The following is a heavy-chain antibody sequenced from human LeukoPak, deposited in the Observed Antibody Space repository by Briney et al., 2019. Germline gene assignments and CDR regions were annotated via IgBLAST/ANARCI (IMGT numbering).Heavy chain of an antibody. CDR3: ARDLKFVHFSSTSCLELYYYYGMDV. CDR2: ISYDGSNK. D-gene: IGHD2-2*01. V-gene: IGHV3-30*04. Sequence: GRSLRLSCAASGFTFSSYAMHWVRQAPGKGLEWVAVISYDGSNKYYADSVKGRFTISRDNSKNTLYLQMNSLRAEDTAVYYCARDLKFVHFSSTSCLELYYYYGMDVWGQGTTVTVSS. CDR1: GFTFSSYA. J-gene: IGHJ6*02.